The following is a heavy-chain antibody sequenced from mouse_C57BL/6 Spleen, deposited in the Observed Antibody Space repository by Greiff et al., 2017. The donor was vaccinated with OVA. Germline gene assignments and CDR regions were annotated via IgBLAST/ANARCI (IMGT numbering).Heavy chain of an antibody. J-gene: IGHJ4*01. V-gene: IGHV3-6*01. Sequence: EVQLQESGPGLVKPSQSLSLTCSVTGYSITSGYYWNWIRQFPGNKLEWMGYISYDGSNNYNPSLKNRISITRDTSKNQFFLKLNSVTTEDTATYYCARASTMAPRAMDYWGQGTSVTVSS. CDR1: GYSITSGYY. D-gene: IGHD2-1*01. CDR3: ARASTMAPRAMDY. CDR2: ISYDGSN.